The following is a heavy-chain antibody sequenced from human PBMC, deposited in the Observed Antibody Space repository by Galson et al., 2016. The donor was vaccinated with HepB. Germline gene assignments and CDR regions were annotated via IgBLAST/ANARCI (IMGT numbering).Heavy chain of an antibody. V-gene: IGHV3-53*05. J-gene: IGHJ6*04. CDR3: AKDVGALSPVAKKTYFYFYGMAA. Sequence: SLRLSCAASGFTVSTHYMTWVRQAPGKGLEWVSVVYSGGEIFYADSVKGRFTISRDNGQNSLYLEMNSLGVDDTALYYCAKDVGALSPVAKKTYFYFYGMAAWGKGTTVIVSA. CDR2: VYSGGEI. D-gene: IGHD1-14*01. CDR1: GFTVSTHY.